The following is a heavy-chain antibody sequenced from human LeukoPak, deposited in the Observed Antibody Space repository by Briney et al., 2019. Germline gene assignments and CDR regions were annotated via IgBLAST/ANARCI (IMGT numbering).Heavy chain of an antibody. CDR3: AKDAYYGSGIDY. V-gene: IGHV3-30*18. CDR2: ISYDGSNK. CDR1: RFTFSSYG. J-gene: IGHJ4*02. Sequence: PGRSLRLSCAASRFTFSSYGMHWVRQAPGKGLEWVAVISYDGSNKYYADSVKGRFTISRDNSKNTLYLQMNSLRAEDTAVYYCAKDAYYGSGIDYWGQGTLVTVSS. D-gene: IGHD3-10*01.